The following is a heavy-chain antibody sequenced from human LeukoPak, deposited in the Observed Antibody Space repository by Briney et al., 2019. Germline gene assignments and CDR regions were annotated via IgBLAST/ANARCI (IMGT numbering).Heavy chain of an antibody. CDR1: GFTVSSNY. J-gene: IGHJ6*02. Sequence: GGSLRLSCAASGFTVSSNYLSWVRQAPGKGLEWVSVIYSGGSTYYADSVKGRFTISRDNSKSTLYLQMNSLRAEDTAVYYCARDLVSGYYHYYYYGMDVWGQGTTVTVSS. D-gene: IGHD3-3*01. CDR3: ARDLVSGYYHYYYYGMDV. V-gene: IGHV3-66*01. CDR2: IYSGGST.